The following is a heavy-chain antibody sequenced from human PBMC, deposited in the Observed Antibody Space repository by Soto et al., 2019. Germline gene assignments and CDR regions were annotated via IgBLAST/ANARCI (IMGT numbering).Heavy chain of an antibody. CDR2: INPNSGGT. Sequence: ASVKVSCKACGDTFTGYYMHWVRQAPGQGLEWMGWINPNSGGTNYAQKFQGWVTMTRDTSISTAYMELSRLRSDDTAVYYCARTVGYCSSTSCYDPRDYYYGMDVWGQGTTVTVSS. J-gene: IGHJ6*02. V-gene: IGHV1-2*04. CDR3: ARTVGYCSSTSCYDPRDYYYGMDV. CDR1: GDTFTGYY. D-gene: IGHD2-2*01.